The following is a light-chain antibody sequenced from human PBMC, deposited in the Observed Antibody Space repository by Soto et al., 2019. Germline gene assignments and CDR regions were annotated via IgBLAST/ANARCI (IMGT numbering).Light chain of an antibody. V-gene: IGLV1-36*01. CDR3: SSWDDNLDGPV. Sequence: QSVLTQPPSVSEAPRQRVTISCSGSSSNIGNNPLNWHQQFPGKAHKLLMYYGDRLYSGASDRFSGSESGTSAYLDLSGRQSEDEVDYYSSSWDDNLDGPVFGRGTKVTVL. J-gene: IGLJ3*02. CDR1: SSNIGNNP. CDR2: YGD.